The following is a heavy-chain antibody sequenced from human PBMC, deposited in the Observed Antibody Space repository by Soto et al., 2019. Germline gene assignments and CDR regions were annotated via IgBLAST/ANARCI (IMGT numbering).Heavy chain of an antibody. Sequence: GWSLRLSCAASGFTVSSNYMNWVRQAPGKGLEWVSFIFSDGSTYYAGSVLGRFTISRDNSKNTLYLQMNSLRPEDTAVYYCARGLALTDHAFDYWGQGTLVTVSS. CDR3: ARGLALTDHAFDY. V-gene: IGHV3-66*01. J-gene: IGHJ4*02. CDR1: GFTVSSNY. CDR2: IFSDGST. D-gene: IGHD3-3*02.